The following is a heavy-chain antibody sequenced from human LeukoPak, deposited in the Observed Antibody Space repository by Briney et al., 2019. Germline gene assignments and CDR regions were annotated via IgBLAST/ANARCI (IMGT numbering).Heavy chain of an antibody. V-gene: IGHV3-33*01. D-gene: IGHD3-22*01. Sequence: GSLRLPCAASGFTFSSYGMHWVRQAPGKGLEWVAVIWYDGSNKYYADSVKGRFTISRDNSKNTLYLQMNSLRAEDTAVYYCARDYYDSSGYYSAWGQGTLVTVSS. CDR1: GFTFSSYG. CDR2: IWYDGSNK. J-gene: IGHJ4*02. CDR3: ARDYYDSSGYYSA.